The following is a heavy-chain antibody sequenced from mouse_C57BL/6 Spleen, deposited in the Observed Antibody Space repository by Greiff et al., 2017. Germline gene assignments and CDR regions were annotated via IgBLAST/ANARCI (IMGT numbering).Heavy chain of an antibody. CDR3: AYYGSSYWYFDV. D-gene: IGHD1-1*01. CDR1: GFSFTSYG. V-gene: IGHV2-4*01. CDR2: IWRGGST. J-gene: IGHJ1*03. Sequence: VQLQESGPGLVQPSQSLSITCTVSGFSFTSYGVHWVRQPPGKGLEWLGVIWRGGSTDNNAAFISRLSISKDNSKSKVFFKMNSLQADDSAIYYCAYYGSSYWYFDVWGTGTTVTVSS.